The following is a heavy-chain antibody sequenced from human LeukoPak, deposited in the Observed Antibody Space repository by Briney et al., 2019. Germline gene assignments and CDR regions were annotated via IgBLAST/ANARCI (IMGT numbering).Heavy chain of an antibody. J-gene: IGHJ5*02. V-gene: IGHV3-74*01. Sequence: GGSLRLSRVTSGFSFNNYWMHWVRQVPGKGLVWVSRIKSDGSSTSYADSVKGRFTISRDNTKNTLYLQMNSLRGEDTAIYSCAKDNSPGWFGPWGQGTLVTVSS. CDR3: AKDNSPGWFGP. D-gene: IGHD4-11*01. CDR2: IKSDGSST. CDR1: GFSFNNYW.